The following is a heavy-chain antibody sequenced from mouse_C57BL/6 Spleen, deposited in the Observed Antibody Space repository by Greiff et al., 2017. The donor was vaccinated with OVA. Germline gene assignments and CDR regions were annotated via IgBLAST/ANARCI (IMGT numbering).Heavy chain of an antibody. CDR3: ARSDYGSSPYWYFDV. V-gene: IGHV3-8*01. J-gene: IGHJ1*03. D-gene: IGHD1-1*01. CDR2: ISYSGST. Sequence: EVKLMESGPGLAKPSQTLSLTCSVTGYSITSDYWNWIRKFPGNKLEYMGYISYSGSTYYNPSLKSRISITRDTSKNQYYLQLNSVTTEDTATYYCARSDYGSSPYWYFDVWGTGTTVTVSS. CDR1: GYSITSDY.